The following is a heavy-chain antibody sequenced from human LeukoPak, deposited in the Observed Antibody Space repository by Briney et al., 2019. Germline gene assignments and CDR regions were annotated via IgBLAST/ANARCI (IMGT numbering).Heavy chain of an antibody. J-gene: IGHJ4*02. D-gene: IGHD1-26*01. CDR2: INTGNANT. CDR1: GYSLTSHA. Sequence: ASVKVSCKASGYSLTSHAIHWARQAPGQRLEWMGWINTGNANTKYSQKFQGRVTFTRDTSANTAYMELSSLRSEDTAVYYCARERGGTYHDYWGQGTLVIVSS. CDR3: ARERGGTYHDY. V-gene: IGHV1-3*04.